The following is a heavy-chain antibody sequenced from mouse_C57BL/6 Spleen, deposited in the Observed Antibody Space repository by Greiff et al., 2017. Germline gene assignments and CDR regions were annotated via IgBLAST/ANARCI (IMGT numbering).Heavy chain of an antibody. CDR1: GFSLTSYG. CDR3: ARGDSITTVAHWYFDV. V-gene: IGHV2-2*01. Sequence: VMLVESGPGLVQPSQSLSITCTVSGFSLTSYGVHWVRQSPGKGLEWLGVIWSGGSTDYNAAFISRLSISKDNSKSQVFFTMNSLQADDTAIYYCARGDSITTVAHWYFDVWGTGTTVTVSS. D-gene: IGHD1-1*01. CDR2: IWSGGST. J-gene: IGHJ1*03.